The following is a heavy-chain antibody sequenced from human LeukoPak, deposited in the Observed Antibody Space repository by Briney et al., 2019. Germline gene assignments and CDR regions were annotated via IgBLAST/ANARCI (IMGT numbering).Heavy chain of an antibody. Sequence: SETLSLTCTVSGGSISSSSYYWGWIRQPPGKGLEWIGYIYYSGSTNSNPSLKSRVTISVDTSKNQFSLKLSSVTAADTAVYYCARARREYYYDSSGYYHRNWFDPWGQGTLVTVSS. V-gene: IGHV4-61*05. D-gene: IGHD3-22*01. CDR2: IYYSGST. J-gene: IGHJ5*02. CDR1: GGSISSSSYY. CDR3: ARARREYYYDSSGYYHRNWFDP.